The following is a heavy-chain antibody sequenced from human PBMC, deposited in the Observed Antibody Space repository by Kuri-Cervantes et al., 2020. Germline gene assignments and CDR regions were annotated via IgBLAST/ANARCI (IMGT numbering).Heavy chain of an antibody. CDR2: ISAYNGDT. J-gene: IGHJ4*02. V-gene: IGHV1-18*01. CDR1: GYTFTSYG. CDR3: ARGSYPVVAATPGY. D-gene: IGHD2-15*01. Sequence: ASVKVSCKASGYTFTSYGISWVRQAPGQGLEWMGWISAYNGDTNYAQKLQGRVTMTTDTSTSTAYMELRSLRSDDTAVYYCARGSYPVVAATPGYWGQGTLVTVSS.